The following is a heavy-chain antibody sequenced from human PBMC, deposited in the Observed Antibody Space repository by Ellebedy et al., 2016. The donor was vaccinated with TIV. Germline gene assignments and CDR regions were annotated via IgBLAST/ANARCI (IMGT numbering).Heavy chain of an antibody. J-gene: IGHJ4*02. CDR1: GFTFSNAW. CDR3: TTGYSSGWGPFDY. D-gene: IGHD6-19*01. Sequence: GGSLRLSCAASGFTFSNAWVNWVRQAPGKGPEWVGRIKSKTDGGTTDYAAPVKGRFTISRDDSKNTLYLQMNSLKTEDTAVYYCTTGYSSGWGPFDYWGQGTLVTVSS. V-gene: IGHV3-15*07. CDR2: IKSKTDGGTT.